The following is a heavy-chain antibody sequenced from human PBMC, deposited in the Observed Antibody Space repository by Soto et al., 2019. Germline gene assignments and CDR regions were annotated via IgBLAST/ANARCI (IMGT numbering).Heavy chain of an antibody. V-gene: IGHV3-66*01. Sequence: EVQLVESGGGLVQPGGSLRLSCAASGFTVSSNYMSWVRQAPGKGLEWVSVIYSGGSTYYADSVKGRFTISRHNSKNTLYVQMNSLRAEDTTVYYCARDGAGGSYLGYWGQGTLATFSS. CDR2: IYSGGST. CDR1: GFTVSSNY. CDR3: ARDGAGGSYLGY. D-gene: IGHD3-16*02. J-gene: IGHJ4*02.